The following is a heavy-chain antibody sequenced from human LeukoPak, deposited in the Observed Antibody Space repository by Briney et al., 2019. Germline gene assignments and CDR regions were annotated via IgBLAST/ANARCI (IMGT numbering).Heavy chain of an antibody. CDR3: ASRLKMYSSSSAVDY. CDR1: GGTFSSYA. J-gene: IGHJ4*02. V-gene: IGHV1-69*01. Sequence: SVKVSCKASGGTFSSYAISWVRQAPGQGLEWMGGIIPIFSTANYAQKFQGRVTITADESTSTAYMELSSLRSEDTAVYYCASRLKMYSSSSAVDYWGQGTLVTVSS. CDR2: IIPIFSTA. D-gene: IGHD6-6*01.